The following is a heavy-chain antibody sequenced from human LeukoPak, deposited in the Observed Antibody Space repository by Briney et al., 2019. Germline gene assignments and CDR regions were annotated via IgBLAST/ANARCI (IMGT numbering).Heavy chain of an antibody. V-gene: IGHV3-30-3*01. J-gene: IGHJ6*02. D-gene: IGHD3-3*01. Sequence: PGGSLRLSCAASGFTFSSYAMHWVRQAPGKGLEWVAVISYDGSNKYYADSVKGRFTISRDNAKNTLYLQMNSLRAEDTAVYYCARGGTYYDFWSGYHFYYYYGMDVWGQGTTVTVSS. CDR3: ARGGTYYDFWSGYHFYYYYGMDV. CDR2: ISYDGSNK. CDR1: GFTFSSYA.